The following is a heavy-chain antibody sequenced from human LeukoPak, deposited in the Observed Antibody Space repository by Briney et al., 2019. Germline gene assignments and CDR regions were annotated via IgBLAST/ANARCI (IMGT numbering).Heavy chain of an antibody. J-gene: IGHJ4*02. CDR3: VRDTQPGMAFDY. Sequence: GGSLRLSCAASGFTVSSNYMSWVRQAPGKGLEWVSVIYSGGSTYYADSVKGRFTISRDNSKNTLYLQMNSLRPADTAVYYCVRDTQPGMAFDYSGPGTPVSASS. V-gene: IGHV3-66*02. CDR2: IYSGGST. D-gene: IGHD5-24*01. CDR1: GFTVSSNY.